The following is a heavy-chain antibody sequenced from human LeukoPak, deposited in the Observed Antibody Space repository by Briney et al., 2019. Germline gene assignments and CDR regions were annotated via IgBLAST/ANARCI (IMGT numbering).Heavy chain of an antibody. V-gene: IGHV4-39*01. CDR1: GGSISSSSYY. CDR2: VYYTGST. J-gene: IGHJ5*02. Sequence: PSETLSLTCTVSGGSISSSSYYWGWIRQPPGKGLEWLGSVYYTGSTHNNPSLKSRVTISVDTSKNQFSLNLSSVTAADTAVYYCARQEIGLRSFDPWGQGTLVTVSS. CDR3: ARQEIGLRSFDP. D-gene: IGHD3/OR15-3a*01.